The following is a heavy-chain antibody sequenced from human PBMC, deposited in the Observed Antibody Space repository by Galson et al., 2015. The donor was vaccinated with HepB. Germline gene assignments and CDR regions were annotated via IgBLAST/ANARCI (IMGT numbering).Heavy chain of an antibody. Sequence: SVKVSCKASGGTFSSYAISWVRQAPGQGLEWMGGIIPIFGTANYAQKFQGRVTITADESTSTAYMELSSLRSEDTAVYYCARVMAYYDILTGYPPHSGFDPWGQGTLVTVSS. D-gene: IGHD3-9*01. CDR1: GGTFSSYA. J-gene: IGHJ5*02. CDR3: ARVMAYYDILTGYPPHSGFDP. CDR2: IIPIFGTA. V-gene: IGHV1-69*13.